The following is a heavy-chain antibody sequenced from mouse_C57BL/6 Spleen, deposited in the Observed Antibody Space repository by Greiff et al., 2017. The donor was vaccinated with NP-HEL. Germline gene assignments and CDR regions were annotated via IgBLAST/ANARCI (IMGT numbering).Heavy chain of an antibody. CDR2: IDPSDSYT. CDR1: GYTFTSYW. CDR3: ARRELEGYFDV. Sequence: QVQLQQPGAELVMPGASVKLSCKASGYTFTSYWMHWVKQRPGQGLEWIGEIDPSDSYTNYNQQFKGKSTLTVDKSSSPAYMQLSSLTSEDSAVYYGARRELEGYFDVWGTGTTVTVSA. V-gene: IGHV1-69*01. J-gene: IGHJ1*03.